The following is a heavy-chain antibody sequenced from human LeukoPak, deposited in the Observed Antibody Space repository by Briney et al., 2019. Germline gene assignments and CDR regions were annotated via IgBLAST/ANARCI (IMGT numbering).Heavy chain of an antibody. Sequence: SQTLSLTCAISGDSVSSNSAAWNWIRQSPSRGLEWLGRTYYRSWSKWYNGYAVSVKSRITINPDTSKNQFSLHLNSVTPEDTAVYYCARGQGGYIDYWGQGTLVTVSS. CDR3: ARGQGGYIDY. CDR1: GDSVSSNSAA. CDR2: TYYRSWSKWYN. J-gene: IGHJ4*02. V-gene: IGHV6-1*01. D-gene: IGHD3-16*01.